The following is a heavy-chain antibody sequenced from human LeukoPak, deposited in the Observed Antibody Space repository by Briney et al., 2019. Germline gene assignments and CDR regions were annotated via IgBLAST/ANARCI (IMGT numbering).Heavy chain of an antibody. CDR2: INTNTGNP. D-gene: IGHD6-19*01. Sequence: ASVKVSCKASGYTFTSYAMNWVRQAPGQGLEWMGWINTNTGNPTYAQGFTGRFVFSLDTSVSTAYLQISSLKAEDTAVYYCARDFVSSGWYGHYYYYYMDVRGKGTTVTVSS. J-gene: IGHJ6*03. V-gene: IGHV7-4-1*02. CDR3: ARDFVSSGWYGHYYYYYMDV. CDR1: GYTFTSYA.